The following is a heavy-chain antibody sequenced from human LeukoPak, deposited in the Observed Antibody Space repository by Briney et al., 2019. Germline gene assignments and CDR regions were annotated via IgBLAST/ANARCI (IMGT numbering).Heavy chain of an antibody. D-gene: IGHD2-15*01. Sequence: SETLSLTCAVYGGSFSGCYWSWIRQPPGKGLEWIGEINHSGSTNYNPSLKSRVTISVDTSKNQFSLKLSSVTAADTAVYYCARGPIVVVVAATANWFDPWGQGTLVTVSS. CDR3: ARGPIVVVVAATANWFDP. V-gene: IGHV4-34*01. CDR2: INHSGST. J-gene: IGHJ5*02. CDR1: GGSFSGCY.